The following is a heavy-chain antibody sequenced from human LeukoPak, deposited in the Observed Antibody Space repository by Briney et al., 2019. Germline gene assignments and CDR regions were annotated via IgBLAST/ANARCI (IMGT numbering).Heavy chain of an antibody. V-gene: IGHV4-4*07. CDR2: IYTSGST. CDR1: GGSISSYY. J-gene: IGHJ4*02. D-gene: IGHD6-6*01. CDR3: ARSPKEYSSSPSFDY. Sequence: SETLSLTCTVSGGSISSYYWSWIRQPAGKGLEWIGRIYTSGSTNYNPSLKSRVTMSVDTSKNQFSLKLSSVTAADTAVYYCARSPKEYSSSPSFDYWGQGTLVTVSS.